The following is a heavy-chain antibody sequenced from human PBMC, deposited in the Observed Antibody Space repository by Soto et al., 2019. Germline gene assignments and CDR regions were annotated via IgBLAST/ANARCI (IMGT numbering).Heavy chain of an antibody. D-gene: IGHD3-10*01. J-gene: IGHJ6*02. Sequence: QVQLVESGGGVVQPGRSLRLSCAASGFTFSSYGMHWVRQAPGKGLEWVAVIWYDGSNKYYADSVKGRFTISRDNSKNTLYLQMNSLRAEDTAVYYCARVGHRGYYGSGSQRFYYYGMDVWGQGTTVTVSS. V-gene: IGHV3-33*01. CDR3: ARVGHRGYYGSGSQRFYYYGMDV. CDR2: IWYDGSNK. CDR1: GFTFSSYG.